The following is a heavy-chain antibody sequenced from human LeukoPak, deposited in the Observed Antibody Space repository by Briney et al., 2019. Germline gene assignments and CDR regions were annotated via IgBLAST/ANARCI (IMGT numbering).Heavy chain of an antibody. D-gene: IGHD5-12*01. J-gene: IGHJ6*03. CDR2: IYYSGST. V-gene: IGHV4-39*01. Sequence: SETLSLTCTVSGGSISSSSYYWGWIRQPPGKGLEWIGSIYYSGSTYYNPSLKGRVTISVDTSKNQFSLKLSSVTAADTAVYYCAIRVATINYYYYYMDVWGKGTTGTVSS. CDR1: GGSISSSSYY. CDR3: AIRVATINYYYYYMDV.